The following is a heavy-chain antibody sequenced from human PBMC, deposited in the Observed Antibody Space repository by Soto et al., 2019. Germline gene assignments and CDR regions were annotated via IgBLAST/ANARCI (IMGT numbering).Heavy chain of an antibody. D-gene: IGHD3-3*01. CDR1: GFSFRPYT. J-gene: IGHJ5*02. CDR3: GRVGVGVPHMSWFDP. CDR2: IGRNGRYI. V-gene: IGHV3-21*01. Sequence: PGGPLRPSCGDSGFSFRPYTVNQVRRATGRGLEWVSSIGRNGRYIYYKDSVKGRFTISRDKAKNSLYRQMNLLRAEDAAVYSCGRVGVGVPHMSWFDPCGWGP.